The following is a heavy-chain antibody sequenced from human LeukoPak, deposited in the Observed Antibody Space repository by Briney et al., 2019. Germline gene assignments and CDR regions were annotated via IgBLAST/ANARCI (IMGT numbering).Heavy chain of an antibody. CDR2: IKSKTDGGTT. CDR3: TTLSHYYDSSGYYGMHDY. J-gene: IGHJ4*02. V-gene: IGHV3-15*01. CDR1: GFTFGSYW. Sequence: GGSLRLSCATSGFTFGSYWMTWVRQAPGKGLEWVGRIKSKTDGGTTDYAAPVKGRFTISRDDSKNTLYLQMNSLKTEDTAVYYCTTLSHYYDSSGYYGMHDYWGQGTLVTVSS. D-gene: IGHD3-22*01.